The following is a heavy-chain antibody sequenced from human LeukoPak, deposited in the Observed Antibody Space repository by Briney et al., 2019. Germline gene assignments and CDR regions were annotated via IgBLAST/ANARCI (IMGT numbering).Heavy chain of an antibody. J-gene: IGHJ4*02. V-gene: IGHV1-8*02. D-gene: IGHD6-13*01. Sequence: GASVKVSCKASGGTFSSYAISWVRQATGQGLEWMGWMNPNSGNTGYAQKFQGRVTMTRNTSISTAYMELSSLRSEDTAVYYCARGVAAAGQYYFDYWGQGTLSPSPQ. CDR3: ARGVAAAGQYYFDY. CDR2: MNPNSGNT. CDR1: GGTFSSYA.